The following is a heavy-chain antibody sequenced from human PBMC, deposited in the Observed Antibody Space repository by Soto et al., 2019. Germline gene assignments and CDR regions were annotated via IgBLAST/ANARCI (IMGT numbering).Heavy chain of an antibody. D-gene: IGHD2-2*01. CDR3: AKDLVILPHAAFYV. J-gene: IGHJ3*01. Sequence: GGSLRLSCAASGFTFSYYAMSWVRRAPGKGMEWVSAISGSGGGTYYADSVKGRFTISRDNSKNTAYLQMNSLRAEDTLVYYCAKDLVILPHAAFYVWGQGTMVTVSS. CDR1: GFTFSYYA. CDR2: ISGSGGGT. V-gene: IGHV3-23*01.